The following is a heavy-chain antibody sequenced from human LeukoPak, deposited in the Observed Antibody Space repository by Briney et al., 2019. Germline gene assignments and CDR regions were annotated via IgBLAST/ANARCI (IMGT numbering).Heavy chain of an antibody. CDR2: IYNRDT. CDR1: GASISSSY. CDR3: AKNGRTWPS. J-gene: IGHJ5*02. D-gene: IGHD2-8*01. V-gene: IGHV4-59*03. Sequence: ASETLSLTCSVSGASISSSYWSWLRQPPGKGLEWIAHIYNRDTNYNPSLQSRVTISLDTSKNQFSLKLTSVTAEDTAVYYCAKNGRTWPSWGRGTLVTVSS.